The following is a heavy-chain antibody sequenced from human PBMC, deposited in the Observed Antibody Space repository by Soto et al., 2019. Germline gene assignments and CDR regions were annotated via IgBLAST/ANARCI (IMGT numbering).Heavy chain of an antibody. V-gene: IGHV1-18*01. CDR3: ARGAATLHYHFDS. CDR1: GYPFSSYV. D-gene: IGHD1-26*01. Sequence: ASVKVSCKAAGYPFSSYVISWVRQAPGQGLEGMGLMRAYNGNTNYAQKRQGRVTMTTDTATSTAYMGVRSLSSDDTAVYCCARGAATLHYHFDSSGNGTLAPVSS. J-gene: IGHJ4*01. CDR2: MRAYNGNT.